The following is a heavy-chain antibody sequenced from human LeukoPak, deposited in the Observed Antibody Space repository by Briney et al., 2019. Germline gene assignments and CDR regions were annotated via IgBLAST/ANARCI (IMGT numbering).Heavy chain of an antibody. J-gene: IGHJ6*03. Sequence: SETLSLTCTVSGGSISSYYWNWIRQPPGKGLEWIGYIYYSGSTNYNPSLKSRVTISVDTSKNQLSLKLSSVTAADTAVYYCARHGIGWRYYYYYMDVWGKGTTVTVSS. D-gene: IGHD1-1*01. CDR3: ARHGIGWRYYYYYMDV. CDR2: IYYSGST. CDR1: GGSISSYY. V-gene: IGHV4-59*08.